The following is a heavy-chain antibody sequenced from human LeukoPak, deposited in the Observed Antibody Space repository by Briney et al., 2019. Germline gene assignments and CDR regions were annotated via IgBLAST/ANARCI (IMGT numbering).Heavy chain of an antibody. J-gene: IGHJ4*02. D-gene: IGHD3-10*01. CDR2: ISWNSGNI. CDR1: GFTFDDYA. V-gene: IGHV3-9*01. CDR3: AKNYYYGSGSPFDY. Sequence: PGGSLRLSCAASGFTFDDYAMHWVRQAPGKGLEWVSGISWNSGNIGYADSVKGRFTISRDNAKNSLYLQMNSLRAEDTALYYCAKNYYYGSGSPFDYWGQGTLVTVSS.